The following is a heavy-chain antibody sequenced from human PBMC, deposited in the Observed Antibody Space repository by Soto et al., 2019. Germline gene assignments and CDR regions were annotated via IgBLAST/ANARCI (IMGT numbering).Heavy chain of an antibody. CDR1: GASISGFY. V-gene: IGHV4-4*07. D-gene: IGHD1-1*01. J-gene: IGHJ5*02. Sequence: SETLSLTCTVSGASISGFYWSWIPHSAGKGLEWIGRIYATGTTDYNPSLKSRVMMSVDTSKKQFSLKLRSVTAADTAVYYCVRDGTKTLRDWFDPWGQGISVTVSS. CDR3: VRDGTKTLRDWFDP. CDR2: IYATGTT.